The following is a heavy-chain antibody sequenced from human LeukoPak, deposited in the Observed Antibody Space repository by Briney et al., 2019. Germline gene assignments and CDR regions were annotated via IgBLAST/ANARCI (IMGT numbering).Heavy chain of an antibody. CDR2: INPNSGGT. J-gene: IGHJ3*02. V-gene: IGHV1-2*02. CDR1: GYTLTGYY. D-gene: IGHD3-16*01. CDR3: ARDFGQRQFDDFDI. Sequence: ASVKVSCKASGYTLTGYYMHWVRQAPGQGLGWMGWINPNSGGTNYAQKFQGRVTMTRDTSISTAYMELSSLRSDDTAVYYCARDFGQRQFDDFDIWGQGTMVTVSS.